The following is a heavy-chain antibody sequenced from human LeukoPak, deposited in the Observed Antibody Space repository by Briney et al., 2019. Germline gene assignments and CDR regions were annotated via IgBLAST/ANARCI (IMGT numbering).Heavy chain of an antibody. J-gene: IGHJ4*02. CDR1: GFTFIDAW. V-gene: IGHV3-15*01. CDR3: ATIRDSSSWAFDY. CDR2: IKSKAGGGTP. Sequence: GGSLRLSCAASGFTFIDAWMSWVRQAPGKGLEWVGRIKSKAGGGTPDDAAPVKGTFTISRDDSQNTLYVQMDSLTTDDTAVYYCATIRDSSSWAFDYWGQGTLVTVSS. D-gene: IGHD6-13*01.